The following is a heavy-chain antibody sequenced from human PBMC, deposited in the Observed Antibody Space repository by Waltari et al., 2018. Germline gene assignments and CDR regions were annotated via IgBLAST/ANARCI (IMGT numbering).Heavy chain of an antibody. V-gene: IGHV4-34*01. D-gene: IGHD6-6*01. CDR3: ASGSGAARPFLGY. Sequence: QVQLQQWGAGLLKPSETLSLTSAVYGGSFSGYYWSWIRQPPGKGLEWIGEINHSGSTNYNPSLKSRVTISVDTSKNQFSLKLSSVTAADTAVYYCASGSGAARPFLGYWGQGTLVTVSS. CDR1: GGSFSGYY. J-gene: IGHJ4*02. CDR2: INHSGST.